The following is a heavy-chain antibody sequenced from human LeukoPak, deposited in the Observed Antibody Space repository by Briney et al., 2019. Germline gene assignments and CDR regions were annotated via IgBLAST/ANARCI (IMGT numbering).Heavy chain of an antibody. D-gene: IGHD4-17*01. CDR1: GFTFTNNA. Sequence: GGSLRLSCAASGFTFTNNAMSWVRQSPGKGLEWVSAISGSGANKYYADSVKGPFTTSRDNSKTTLYLQTPSLRAEDTAVYYCATAPEPPLRYYYYGMDVWGKGTTVTASS. CDR3: ATAPEPPLRYYYYGMDV. V-gene: IGHV3-23*01. CDR2: ISGSGANK. J-gene: IGHJ6*04.